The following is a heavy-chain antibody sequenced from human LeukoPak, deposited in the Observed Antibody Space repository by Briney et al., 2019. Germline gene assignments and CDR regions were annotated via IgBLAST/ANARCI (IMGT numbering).Heavy chain of an antibody. J-gene: IGHJ4*02. CDR2: FDPEDGET. CDR1: GYTLTELS. CDR3: ATDFEGATEN. Sequence: ASVKVSCKVSGYTLTELSMHWVRQAPGKGLEWMGGFDPEDGETIYAQKFQGRITMTEDTSTDTAYMELSSLRSEDTAVYYSATDFEGATENWGQGTLVTVSS. V-gene: IGHV1-24*01. D-gene: IGHD1-26*01.